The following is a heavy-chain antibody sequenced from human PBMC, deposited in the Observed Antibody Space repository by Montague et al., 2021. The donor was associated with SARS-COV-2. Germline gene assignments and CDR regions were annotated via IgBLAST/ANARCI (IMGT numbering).Heavy chain of an antibody. V-gene: IGHV4-34*01. CDR2: INLSGST. J-gene: IGHJ6*02. Sequence: SETLSLTCAVSGASFSGYYWSWIRQPPRKGLEWIGEINLSGSTNYNPSLKSQGTISVDTSKNQFSLKLSSVTAADAAEYYCARVRYYGSGTSLGMDVWGQGTTVTVSS. CDR1: GASFSGYY. D-gene: IGHD3-10*01. CDR3: ARVRYYGSGTSLGMDV.